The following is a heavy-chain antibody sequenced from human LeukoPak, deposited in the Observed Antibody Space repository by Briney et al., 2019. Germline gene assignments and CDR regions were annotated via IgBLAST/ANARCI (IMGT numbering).Heavy chain of an antibody. J-gene: IGHJ4*02. D-gene: IGHD6-6*01. CDR2: MNPNSGNT. Sequence: ASVKVSCKASGGTFSSYAISWVRQAPGQGLEWMGWMNPNSGNTGYAQKFQGRVTITRNTSISTAYMELSSLRSEDTAVYYCARAQSSGDSSSSEVDYWGQGTLVTVSS. CDR3: ARAQSSGDSSSSEVDY. V-gene: IGHV1-8*03. CDR1: GGTFSSYA.